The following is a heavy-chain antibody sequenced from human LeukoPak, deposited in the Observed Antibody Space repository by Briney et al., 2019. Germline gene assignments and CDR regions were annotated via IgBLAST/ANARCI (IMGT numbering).Heavy chain of an antibody. CDR1: GFTFSSYS. J-gene: IGHJ3*02. Sequence: GGSLRLXCAASGFTFSSYSMNWVRQAPGKGLEWVSSIGGSSSSVYHADSVKGRFSTSRDNAKRSLYLQMNSLRVEDTAVYYCAREAQEAFDIWGQGTMVTVSS. CDR2: IGGSSSSV. CDR3: AREAQEAFDI. V-gene: IGHV3-21*04.